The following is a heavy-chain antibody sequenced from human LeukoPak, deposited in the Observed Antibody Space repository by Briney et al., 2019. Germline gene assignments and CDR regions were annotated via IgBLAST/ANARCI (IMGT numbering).Heavy chain of an antibody. V-gene: IGHV1-46*01. CDR2: IYPRDGST. CDR1: GGTFSSYA. CDR3: ARDREGFDY. Sequence: ASVKVSCKASGGTFSSYAISWVRQAPGQGLEWMGMIYPRDGSTSYAQKFQGRVTVTRDTSTSTVHMELSGLRSEDTAVYYCARDREGFDYWGQGTLVTVSS. J-gene: IGHJ4*02.